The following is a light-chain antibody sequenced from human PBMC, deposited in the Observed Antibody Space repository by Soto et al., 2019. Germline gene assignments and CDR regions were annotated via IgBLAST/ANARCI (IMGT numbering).Light chain of an antibody. CDR2: GHN. CDR3: QSYDSSLSGSGV. V-gene: IGLV1-40*01. Sequence: QSVLTQPPSVSAAPGQKVTISCSGSFSNIGANDASWYQHFPGTAPKLLISGHNNRPSGVPDRFFGSKSGTSASLTIIGLQAEDEADYYCQSYDSSLSGSGVFGGGTKLTVL. CDR1: FSNIGAND. J-gene: IGLJ3*02.